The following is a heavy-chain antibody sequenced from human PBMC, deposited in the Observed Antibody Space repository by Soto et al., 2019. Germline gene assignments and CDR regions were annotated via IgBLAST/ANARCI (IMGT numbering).Heavy chain of an antibody. D-gene: IGHD6-13*01. V-gene: IGHV4-30-4*01. J-gene: IGHJ4*02. Sequence: SETLSLTCTVSGGSISSGDYYWSWIRQPPGKGLEWIGYIYYSGSTYYNPSLKSRVTISVDTSKNQFSLKLSSVTAADTAVYYCARLYSSSWYSLIEYWGQGTLVTVSS. CDR3: ARLYSSSWYSLIEY. CDR1: GGSISSGDYY. CDR2: IYYSGST.